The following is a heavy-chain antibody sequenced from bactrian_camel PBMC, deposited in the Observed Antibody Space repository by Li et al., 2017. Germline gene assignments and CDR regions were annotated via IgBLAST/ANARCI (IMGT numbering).Heavy chain of an antibody. V-gene: IGHV3S53*01. J-gene: IGHJ4*01. CDR3: AAGRRRHGPPSLRPGDYSV. CDR1: AYTPANVR. Sequence: HVQLVESGGGSVQAGGSQRLSCAFDAYTPANVRMAWFRQAPGKEREGVASLASDGSSIYANSLKGRFSISKDNARNWLDLQMDSLEPGDTARYYCAAGRRRHGPPSLRPGDYSVWGQGTQVTVS. CDR2: LASDGSS. D-gene: IGHD2*01.